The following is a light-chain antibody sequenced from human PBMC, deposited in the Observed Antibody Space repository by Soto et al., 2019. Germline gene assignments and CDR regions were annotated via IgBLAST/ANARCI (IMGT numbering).Light chain of an antibody. CDR1: SSDVGGYNY. V-gene: IGLV2-14*01. CDR3: SSYTSSSGV. Sequence: QSALTQPVSVSGSPGQTITISRTGTSSDVGGYNYVSWYQQHPGKAPKLMIYDVSNRPSGVSNRFSGSKSGNTASLTISGLQAEDEADYYCSSYTSSSGVFGGGTKLTVL. CDR2: DVS. J-gene: IGLJ3*02.